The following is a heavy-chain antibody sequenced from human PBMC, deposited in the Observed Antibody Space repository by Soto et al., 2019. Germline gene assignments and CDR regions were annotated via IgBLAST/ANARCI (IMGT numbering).Heavy chain of an antibody. D-gene: IGHD3-3*01. CDR2: IRSKANSYAT. J-gene: IGHJ4*02. CDR3: MTIFGVVNDY. V-gene: IGHV3-73*02. CDR1: GFTFSGSA. Sequence: EVQLVESGRGLVQPGGSLKLSCAASGFTFSGSAMHWVRQASGKGLEWVGRIRSKANSYATAYAASVKGRFTISRDDSKNTAYLQMNSLKTEDTAVYYCMTIFGVVNDYWGQGTLVTVSS.